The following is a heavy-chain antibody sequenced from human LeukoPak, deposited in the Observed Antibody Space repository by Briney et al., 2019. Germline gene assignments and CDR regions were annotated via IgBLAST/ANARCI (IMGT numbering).Heavy chain of an antibody. CDR2: ISYDGSNK. Sequence: GGSLRLSCAGSGFTFSSYGMHWVRQAPGKGLEWVAVISYDGSNKYYADSVKGRFTISRDNSKNTLYLQMNSLRAEDTAVYYCAKDHDFWSGYFDYWGQGTLVTVSS. V-gene: IGHV3-30*18. D-gene: IGHD3-3*01. J-gene: IGHJ4*02. CDR3: AKDHDFWSGYFDY. CDR1: GFTFSSYG.